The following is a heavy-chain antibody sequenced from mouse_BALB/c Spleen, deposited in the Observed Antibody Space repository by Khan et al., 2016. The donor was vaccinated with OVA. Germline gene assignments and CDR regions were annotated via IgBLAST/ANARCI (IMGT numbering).Heavy chain of an antibody. CDR2: ISTYSGST. CDR3: VRPAYDGYYDY. V-gene: IGHV1S137*01. J-gene: IGHJ2*01. Sequence: QVQLQQSGPELVRPGVSVKISCKGSGYTFTDYAMYWVKQSHAKSLEWIGLISTYSGSTNYNQKFKGKVTMTVDKSSSAAYMELARLTSEDSAIYYCVRPAYDGYYDYGGQGTALTVSS. CDR1: GYTFTDYA. D-gene: IGHD2-3*01.